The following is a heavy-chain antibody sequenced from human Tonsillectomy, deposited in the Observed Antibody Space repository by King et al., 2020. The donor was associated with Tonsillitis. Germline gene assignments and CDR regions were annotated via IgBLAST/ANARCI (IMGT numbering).Heavy chain of an antibody. Sequence: VQLVESGGGLVQPGGSLRLSCAASGFAGSHNYMTWVRQAPGTGLEWVSGIHAGGSTYYADSVVGRFTISRNNSGNTLSLQMNSLRPEDTAVYYCARDRSAYSGGDCCPFDYWGQGSLVTVSS. D-gene: IGHD2-21*02. CDR2: IHAGGST. J-gene: IGHJ4*02. CDR1: GFAGSHNY. V-gene: IGHV3-53*04. CDR3: ARDRSAYSGGDCCPFDY.